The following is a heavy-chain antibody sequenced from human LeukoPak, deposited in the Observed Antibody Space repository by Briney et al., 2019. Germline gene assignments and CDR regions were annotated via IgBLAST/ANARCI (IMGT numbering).Heavy chain of an antibody. V-gene: IGHV3-23*01. Sequence: GGSLRLSCAASGFTFRSYAMSWLRQAPGKGLEWVSAISGSGGSTYYADSVKGRFTISRDNSKNRLYLQMNSLRAEDTAVYYCAKDLVGYDSLTGYTPALDYWGQGTLVTVSS. J-gene: IGHJ4*02. D-gene: IGHD3-9*01. CDR3: AKDLVGYDSLTGYTPALDY. CDR1: GFTFRSYA. CDR2: ISGSGGST.